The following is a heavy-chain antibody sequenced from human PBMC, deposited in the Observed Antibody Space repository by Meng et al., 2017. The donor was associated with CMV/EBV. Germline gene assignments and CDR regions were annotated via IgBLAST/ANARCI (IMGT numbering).Heavy chain of an antibody. Sequence: SETLSLTCTVSGGSISSSSYYWGWIRQPPGKGLEWIGSIYYSGSTYYNPSLKSRVTISVDKSKNQFSLKLSSVTAADTAVYYCARYSTKPHYYYYGMDVWGQGTTVTVSS. CDR2: IYYSGST. V-gene: IGHV4-39*07. CDR1: GGSISSSSYY. D-gene: IGHD2-2*01. CDR3: ARYSTKPHYYYYGMDV. J-gene: IGHJ6*02.